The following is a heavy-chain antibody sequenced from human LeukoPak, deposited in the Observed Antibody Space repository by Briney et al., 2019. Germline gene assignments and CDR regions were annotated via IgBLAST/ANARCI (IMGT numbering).Heavy chain of an antibody. J-gene: IGHJ5*02. D-gene: IGHD3-9*01. CDR2: ISGSGGST. CDR3: AKDGYFVPNWFDP. V-gene: IGHV3-23*01. Sequence: GGSLRLSCAASGFTFSSYSMNWVRQAPGKGLEWVSAISGSGGSTYYADSVKGRFTISRDNSKNALYLQMNSLRAEDTAVYYCAKDGYFVPNWFDPWGQGTLVTVSS. CDR1: GFTFSSYS.